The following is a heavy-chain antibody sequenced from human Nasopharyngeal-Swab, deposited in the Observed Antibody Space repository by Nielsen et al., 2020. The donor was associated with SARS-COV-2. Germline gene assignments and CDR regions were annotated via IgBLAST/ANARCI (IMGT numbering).Heavy chain of an antibody. D-gene: IGHD3-10*01. V-gene: IGHV3-23*01. J-gene: IGHJ4*02. Sequence: GGSLRLSCAASGFTFSSYSMNWVRKAPGKGLEWVSAISGSGGSTYYADSVKGRFTISRDNSKNTLYLQMNSLRAEDTAVYYCAKADVLLWFGELSLDYWGQGTLVTVSS. CDR3: AKADVLLWFGELSLDY. CDR1: GFTFSSYS. CDR2: ISGSGGST.